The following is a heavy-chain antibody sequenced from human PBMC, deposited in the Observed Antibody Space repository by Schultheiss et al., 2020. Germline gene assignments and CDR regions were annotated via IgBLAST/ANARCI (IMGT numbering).Heavy chain of an antibody. CDR3: AVNGGRWQQLVHAFHI. J-gene: IGHJ3*02. V-gene: IGHV4-31*03. Sequence: SQTLSLTCTVSGGSISSGGYYWSWIRQPAGKGLEWIGYIYYSGSTYYNPSLKSRVTISVDTSKNQFSLKLNSVTAADTAVYYCAVNGGRWQQLVHAFHIWGQGTMVTVSS. CDR2: IYYSGST. D-gene: IGHD6-13*01. CDR1: GGSISSGGYY.